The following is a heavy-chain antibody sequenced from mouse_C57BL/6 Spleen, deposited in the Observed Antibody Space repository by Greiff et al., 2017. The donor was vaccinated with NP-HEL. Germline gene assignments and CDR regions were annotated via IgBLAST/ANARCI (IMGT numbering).Heavy chain of an antibody. CDR2: INPSSGYT. CDR3: ARGGYDEGAWFAY. Sequence: QVQLQQPGAELAKPGASVKLSCKASGYTFTSYWMHWVKQRPGQGLEWIGYINPSSGYTKYNQKFKDKATLTADKSSSTAYMQLSSLTYEDSAVYYCARGGYDEGAWFAYWGQGTLVTVSA. J-gene: IGHJ3*01. V-gene: IGHV1-7*01. D-gene: IGHD2-2*01. CDR1: GYTFTSYW.